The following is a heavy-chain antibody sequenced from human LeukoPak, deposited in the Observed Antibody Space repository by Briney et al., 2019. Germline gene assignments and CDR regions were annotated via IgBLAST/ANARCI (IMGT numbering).Heavy chain of an antibody. CDR3: ARGGTNCTNGVCYKQHWDY. D-gene: IGHD2-8*01. CDR2: INHSGST. CDR1: GGSFSGYY. V-gene: IGHV4-34*01. J-gene: IGHJ4*02. Sequence: SETLSLTCAVYGGSFSGYYWSWIRQPPGKGLEWIGEINHSGSTNYNPSLKSRVTISVDTSKNQFSLKLSSVTAADTAVYYYARGGTNCTNGVCYKQHWDYWGQGTLVTVSS.